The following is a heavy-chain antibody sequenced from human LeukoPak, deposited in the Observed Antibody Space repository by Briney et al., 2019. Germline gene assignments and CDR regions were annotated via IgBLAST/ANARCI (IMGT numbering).Heavy chain of an antibody. D-gene: IGHD3-3*01. CDR3: ARHFRTVWSGYRWDWFDP. CDR2: IYYSGST. J-gene: IGHJ5*02. CDR1: GGSISSSSYY. V-gene: IGHV4-39*01. Sequence: PSETLSLTCTVSGGSISSSSYYWGWIRQPPGKGLESIGSIYYSGSTYYNPSLKSRVTISVDTSKNQFSLKLSSVTAADTAVYYCARHFRTVWSGYRWDWFDPWGQGTLVTVSS.